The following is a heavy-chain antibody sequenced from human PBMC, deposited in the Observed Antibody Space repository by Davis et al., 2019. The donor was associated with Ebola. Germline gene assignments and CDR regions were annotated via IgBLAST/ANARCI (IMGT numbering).Heavy chain of an antibody. CDR3: ARMPTGFPNWFDP. CDR2: FHSNGDT. Sequence: GESLKISCAASGLSVSSQSMSWVRQISGKGLEWLSVFHSNGDTYHADSVRGRFTISRDNSRNTVYLQMNSLRVEDTAMYYCARMPTGFPNWFDPWGQGTLVTVSS. D-gene: IGHD1-14*01. V-gene: IGHV3-53*01. CDR1: GLSVSSQS. J-gene: IGHJ5*02.